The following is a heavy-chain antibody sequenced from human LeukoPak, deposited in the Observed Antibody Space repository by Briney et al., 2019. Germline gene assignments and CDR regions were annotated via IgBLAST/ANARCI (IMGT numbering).Heavy chain of an antibody. CDR1: GGSISSYY. J-gene: IGHJ3*02. CDR3: ARRPWGYCSSTSCYKNAFDI. V-gene: IGHV4-4*09. D-gene: IGHD2-2*02. Sequence: PSETLSLTCTVSGGSISSYYWSWIRQPPGKGLEWIGYIYTSGSTNYNPSLKSRVTISVDTSKNQFSLKLSSVTAADTAVYYCARRPWGYCSSTSCYKNAFDIWGQGTMVTVSS. CDR2: IYTSGST.